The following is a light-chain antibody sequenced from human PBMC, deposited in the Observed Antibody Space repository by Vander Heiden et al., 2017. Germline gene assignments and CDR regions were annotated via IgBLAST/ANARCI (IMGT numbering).Light chain of an antibody. CDR1: SCSGSPSYH. CDR2: NTR. Sequence: QTLVTQEPSFSVSPCGTVTLPCCLSSCSGSPSYHPSWYQQTPGQAPRTLIYNTRTRSSGVTDRFSGSILGNKAALTITGAQADDECDYFCVLYMGSGIYVFGTGTKVTVL. J-gene: IGLJ1*01. CDR3: VLYMGSGIYV. V-gene: IGLV8-61*01.